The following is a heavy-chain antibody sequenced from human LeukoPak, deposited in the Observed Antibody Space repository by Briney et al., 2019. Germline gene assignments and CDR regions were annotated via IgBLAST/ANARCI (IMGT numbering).Heavy chain of an antibody. Sequence: ASVKVSCKASDYTFTSYGISWVRQAPGQGLEWMGWISAYNGNTNYAQKLQGRVTMTTDTSTSTAYMELRSLRSDDTAVYYCASTTSFYDILTGYYPHAFDIWGQGTMVTVSS. J-gene: IGHJ3*02. D-gene: IGHD3-9*01. CDR2: ISAYNGNT. CDR1: DYTFTSYG. CDR3: ASTTSFYDILTGYYPHAFDI. V-gene: IGHV1-18*01.